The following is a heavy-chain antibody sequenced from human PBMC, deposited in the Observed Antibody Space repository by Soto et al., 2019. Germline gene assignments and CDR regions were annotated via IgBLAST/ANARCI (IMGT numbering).Heavy chain of an antibody. CDR2: ISAYNGNT. CDR3: ARDTFMYGDHDAFDI. Sequence: GASVKVSCKASGYTFTGYGISWVRQAPGQGLEWMGWISAYNGNTNYAQKLQGRVTMTTDTSTSTAFMELRSLRSDDTAVYYCARDTFMYGDHDAFDIWGQGTMVTVSS. V-gene: IGHV1-18*01. J-gene: IGHJ3*02. CDR1: GYTFTGYG. D-gene: IGHD3-10*02.